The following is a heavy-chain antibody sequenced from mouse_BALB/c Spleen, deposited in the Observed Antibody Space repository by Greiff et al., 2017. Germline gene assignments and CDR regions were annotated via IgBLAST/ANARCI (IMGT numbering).Heavy chain of an antibody. CDR2: ISYSGST. D-gene: IGHD2-1*01. V-gene: IGHV3-2*02. CDR3: ARSNYPYAMDY. J-gene: IGHJ4*01. Sequence: EVHLVESGPGLVKPSQSLSLTCTVTGYSITSDYAWNWIRQFPGNQLEWMGYISYSGSTSYNPSLKSRISITRDTSKNQFFLQLNSVTTEDTATYYCARSNYPYAMDYWGQGTSVTVSS. CDR1: GYSITSDYA.